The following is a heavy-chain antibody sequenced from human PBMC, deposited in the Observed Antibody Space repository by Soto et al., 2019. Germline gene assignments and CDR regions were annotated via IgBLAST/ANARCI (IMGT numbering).Heavy chain of an antibody. D-gene: IGHD2-21*02. CDR1: GFSFIDYA. V-gene: IGHV3-23*01. CDR3: AKARPSGDFAGCYDA. Sequence: GGSLRLSCAASGFSFIDYAINWVRQVPGRGLEYVAGIGGRGGNAFYADSMKGRFSISRDNSKNTVYLHMHNLRVDDSAMYYCAKARPSGDFAGCYDAWRQGTLVTVSS. J-gene: IGHJ5*02. CDR2: IGGRGGNA.